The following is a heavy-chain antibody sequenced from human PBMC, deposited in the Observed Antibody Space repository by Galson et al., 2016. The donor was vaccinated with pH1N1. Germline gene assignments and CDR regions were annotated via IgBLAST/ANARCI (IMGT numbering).Heavy chain of an antibody. V-gene: IGHV1-2*06. Sequence: SVKVSCKASGYRFRDYYVHWVRQAPGHGLEWIGRVDPKNGGAKYGQKFQGRVTMTSDTSITTGYMELTRLKSDDAALLYCARGEGTAATGATDWGQGTLVTVSS. J-gene: IGHJ4*01. CDR1: GYRFRDYY. CDR2: VDPKNGGA. D-gene: IGHD6-13*01. CDR3: ARGEGTAATGATD.